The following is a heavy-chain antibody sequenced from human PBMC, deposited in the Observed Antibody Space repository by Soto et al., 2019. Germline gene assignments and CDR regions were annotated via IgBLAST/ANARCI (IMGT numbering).Heavy chain of an antibody. CDR1: GFTFSSYA. Sequence: GGSLRLSCAASGFTFSSYAMSWVRQAPGKGLEWVSAISGSGGSTYYADSVKGRFTISRDNSKNTLYLQMNSLRAEDTAVYYCAKDRLLQSRSGWYYFDYWGQGTLVTVSS. D-gene: IGHD6-19*01. J-gene: IGHJ4*02. V-gene: IGHV3-23*01. CDR3: AKDRLLQSRSGWYYFDY. CDR2: ISGSGGST.